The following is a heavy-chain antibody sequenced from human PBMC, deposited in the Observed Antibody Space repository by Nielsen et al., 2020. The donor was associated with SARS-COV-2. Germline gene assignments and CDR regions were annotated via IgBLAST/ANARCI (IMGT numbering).Heavy chain of an antibody. CDR2: IYYSGST. J-gene: IGHJ4*02. Sequence: SETLSLTCTVSGGSISSGGYYWSWIRQHPGKGLEWIGYIYYSGSTYYNPSLKSRVTISVDTSKNQFSLKLSSVTAADTAVYYCARIGYCSGGSCYLGIDYWGQGTLVTVSS. CDR3: ARIGYCSGGSCYLGIDY. V-gene: IGHV4-31*03. D-gene: IGHD2-15*01. CDR1: GGSISSGGYY.